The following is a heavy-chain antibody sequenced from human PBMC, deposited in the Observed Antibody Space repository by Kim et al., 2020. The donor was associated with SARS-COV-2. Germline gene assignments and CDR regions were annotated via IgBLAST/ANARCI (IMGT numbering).Heavy chain of an antibody. CDR1: GYTFTSYY. CDR3: ARDLWFGIDSQPNWFDP. Sequence: ASVKVSCKASGYTFTSYYMHWVRQAPGQGLEWMGIINPSGGSTSYAQKFQGRVTMTRDTSTSTVYMELSSLRSEDTAMYYCARDLWFGIDSQPNWFDPWGQGTLVTVSS. V-gene: IGHV1-46*01. CDR2: INPSGGST. D-gene: IGHD3-10*01. J-gene: IGHJ5*02.